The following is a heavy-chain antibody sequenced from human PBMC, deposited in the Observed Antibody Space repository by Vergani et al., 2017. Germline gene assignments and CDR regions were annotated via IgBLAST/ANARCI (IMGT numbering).Heavy chain of an antibody. J-gene: IGHJ6*03. CDR3: VREGSYCGSTTCRNPRYVYYYHMDV. Sequence: QVQLVESGGGVVQPGRSLRLSCTSSGFTFSTYTMHWVRQAPGKGLEWVAIIYYDGSKKYYADSVKGRFTISRYNSRNTLELLMSSLRAEDTAIYYCVREGSYCGSTTCRNPRYVYYYHMDVWGEGTAVTVSS. CDR1: GFTFSTYT. CDR2: IYYDGSKK. D-gene: IGHD2-21*01. V-gene: IGHV3-33*01.